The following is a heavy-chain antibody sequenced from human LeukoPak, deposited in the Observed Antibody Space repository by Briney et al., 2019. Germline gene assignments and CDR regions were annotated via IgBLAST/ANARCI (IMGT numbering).Heavy chain of an antibody. V-gene: IGHV4-59*08. Sequence: SETLSLTCTVSGGSISSYYWSWIRQPPGKGLEWIGYTYYSGSTNYNPSLKSRVTISVDTSRNQFSLKLSSVTAADTAVYYCARHAPWGYYDSSGFDYWGQGTLVTVSS. CDR1: GGSISSYY. CDR3: ARHAPWGYYDSSGFDY. CDR2: TYYSGST. D-gene: IGHD3-22*01. J-gene: IGHJ4*02.